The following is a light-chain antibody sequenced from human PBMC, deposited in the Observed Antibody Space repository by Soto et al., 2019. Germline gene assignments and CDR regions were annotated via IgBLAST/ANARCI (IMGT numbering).Light chain of an antibody. CDR3: QHYNSYSEA. V-gene: IGKV1-5*03. CDR2: KAS. CDR1: QSIRSW. Sequence: DIQMTQSPSTLSASVGDRVTITCRASQSIRSWLAWYQQKPGKAPKALIYKASSLESGVPSSFSGSGSGTEFTLTISSLQPDDIATYYCQHYNSYSEAFGQGTKVDIK. J-gene: IGKJ1*01.